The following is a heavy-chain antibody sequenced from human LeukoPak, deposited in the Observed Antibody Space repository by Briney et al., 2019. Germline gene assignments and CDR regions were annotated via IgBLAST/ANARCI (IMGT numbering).Heavy chain of an antibody. CDR3: ARGDGGDDILTGFYDY. Sequence: GGSLRLSCTASGFTFSSYEMNWVRQPPGNGLEWVSYIGSGIGTIFYADFVKGRFTISRDNAKNSLYLQMNNLRAEDTAVYYCARGDGGDDILTGFYDYWGQGSLVTVSS. CDR1: GFTFSSYE. V-gene: IGHV3-48*03. J-gene: IGHJ4*02. D-gene: IGHD3-9*01. CDR2: IGSGIGTI.